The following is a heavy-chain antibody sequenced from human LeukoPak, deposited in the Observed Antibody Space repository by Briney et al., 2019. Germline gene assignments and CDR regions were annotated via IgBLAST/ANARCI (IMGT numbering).Heavy chain of an antibody. CDR2: ISSSSSTI. CDR1: GFTFSSYS. D-gene: IGHD3-16*01. J-gene: IGHJ4*02. CDR3: TRDIGGRSAY. Sequence: PGGSLRLSCAASGFTFSSYSMNWVRQAPGKGLEWVSYISSSSSTIYYADFAKGRFTIYRDNARNTLYLQMSSLSADDTAIYYCTRDIGGRSAYWGQGTQVTVSS. V-gene: IGHV3-48*04.